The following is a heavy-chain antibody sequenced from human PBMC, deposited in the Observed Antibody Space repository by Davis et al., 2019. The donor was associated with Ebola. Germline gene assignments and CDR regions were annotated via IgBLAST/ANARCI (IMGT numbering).Heavy chain of an antibody. CDR3: ARGVIGNWVDP. V-gene: IGHV4-61*08. J-gene: IGHJ5*02. Sequence: MPSETLSLTCTVSGGSISSGDYYWSWIRQPPGKGLEWIGYIYYSGSTNYNPSLKSRVTISVDTSKNQFSLKLSSVTAADTAVYYCARGVIGNWVDPWGQGTLVTVSS. CDR1: GGSISSGDYY. CDR2: IYYSGST. D-gene: IGHD3-16*01.